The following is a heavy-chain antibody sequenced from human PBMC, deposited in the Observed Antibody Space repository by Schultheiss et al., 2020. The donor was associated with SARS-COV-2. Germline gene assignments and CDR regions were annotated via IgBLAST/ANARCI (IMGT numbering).Heavy chain of an antibody. CDR2: IYYSGST. D-gene: IGHD6-13*01. CDR3: ARTITAAAGADY. J-gene: IGHJ4*02. V-gene: IGHV4-39*07. Sequence: SETLSLTCTVSGGSISSSSYYWGWIRQPPGKGLEWIGSIYYSGSTYYNPSLKSRVTISVDTSKNQFSLKLSSVTAADTAVYYCARTITAAAGADYWGQGTLVTVSS. CDR1: GGSISSSSYY.